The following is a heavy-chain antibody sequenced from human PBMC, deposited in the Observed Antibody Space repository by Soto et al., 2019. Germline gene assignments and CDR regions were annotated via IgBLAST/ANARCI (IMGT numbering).Heavy chain of an antibody. CDR3: ARDVEWVSYSSSWHYYFDY. Sequence: GASVKVSCKASGYTFTSYYMHWVRQAPGQGLEWMGIINPSGGSTSYAQKFQGRVTMTRDTSTSTVYMELSSLRSEDTAVYYCARDVEWVSYSSSWHYYFDYWGQGTLVTVSS. CDR1: GYTFTSYY. CDR2: INPSGGST. D-gene: IGHD6-13*01. V-gene: IGHV1-46*01. J-gene: IGHJ4*02.